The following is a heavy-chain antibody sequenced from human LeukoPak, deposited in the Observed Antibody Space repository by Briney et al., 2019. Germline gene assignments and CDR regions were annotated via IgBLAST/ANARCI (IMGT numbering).Heavy chain of an antibody. D-gene: IGHD6-6*01. J-gene: IGHJ4*02. CDR1: GFTFSSYG. CDR3: AKDEQLAFDY. Sequence: PGRSLRLSCAASGFTFSSYGMHWVRQAPGKGLEWVAVISYDGSNKYYAASVKARFTISRDNSKNTLYLQMNSLRAEDTAVYYCAKDEQLAFDYWGQGTLVTVSS. V-gene: IGHV3-30*18. CDR2: ISYDGSNK.